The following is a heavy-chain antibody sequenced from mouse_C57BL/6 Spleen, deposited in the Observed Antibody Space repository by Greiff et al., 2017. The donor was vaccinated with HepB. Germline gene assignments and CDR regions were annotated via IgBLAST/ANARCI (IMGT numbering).Heavy chain of an antibody. V-gene: IGHV1-69*01. CDR3: ARGDYGSRAAFAY. Sequence: QVQLQQPGAELVMPGASVKLSCKASGYTFTSYWMHWVKQRPGQGLEWIGEIDPSDSYTNYNQKFKGKSTLTVDKSSSTAYIQLSSLTSEDSAVYYCARGDYGSRAAFAYWGQGTLVTVSA. CDR1: GYTFTSYW. CDR2: IDPSDSYT. D-gene: IGHD1-1*01. J-gene: IGHJ3*01.